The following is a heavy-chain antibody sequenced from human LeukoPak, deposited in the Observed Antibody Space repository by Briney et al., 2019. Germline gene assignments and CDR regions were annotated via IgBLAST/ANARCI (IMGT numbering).Heavy chain of an antibody. CDR2: IKEDGSEK. V-gene: IGHV3-7*01. D-gene: IGHD5-24*01. J-gene: IGHJ4*02. CDR1: GFTFSSYW. CDR3: ARSPTTKMATGC. Sequence: GGSLRLSCVDSGFTFSSYWMSWVRQAPGKGLEWVANIKEDGSEKYYVDSVKGRFTISRDNAKNSLNLQMNSLRAEDMAVYYCARSPTTKMATGCWGQGTLVTVSS.